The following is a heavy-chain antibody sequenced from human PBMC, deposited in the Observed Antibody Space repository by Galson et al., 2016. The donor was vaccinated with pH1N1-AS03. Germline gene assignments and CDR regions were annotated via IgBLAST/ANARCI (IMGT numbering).Heavy chain of an antibody. CDR2: IRWNGDK. J-gene: IGHJ4*02. D-gene: IGHD1-1*01. Sequence: PALVKPTQTLTLTCTFSGFSLDSTDVNVAWIRQPPGKALEWLALIRWNGDKHYSPSLKNRLTVTKDTSKNQVVLTMTNLDPWDPATYFCARDFNWRIDYWGQGTLVTVSS. V-gene: IGHV2-5*01. CDR1: GFSLDSTDVN. CDR3: ARDFNWRIDY.